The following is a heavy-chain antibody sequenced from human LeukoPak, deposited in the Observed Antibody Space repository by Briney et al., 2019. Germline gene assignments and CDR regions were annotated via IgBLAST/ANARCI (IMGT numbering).Heavy chain of an antibody. CDR1: GYSISSGYY. Sequence: SETLSLTCAVSGYSISSGYYWGWIRQPPGKGLEWIGSIYHSGSTYYNPSLKSRVTISVDTSKNQFSLKLSSVTAADTAVYYCARGPTYYYDSSGYYYPLYYFVYWGQGTLVTVSS. CDR3: ARGPTYYYDSSGYYYPLYYFVY. J-gene: IGHJ4*02. V-gene: IGHV4-38-2*01. D-gene: IGHD3-22*01. CDR2: IYHSGST.